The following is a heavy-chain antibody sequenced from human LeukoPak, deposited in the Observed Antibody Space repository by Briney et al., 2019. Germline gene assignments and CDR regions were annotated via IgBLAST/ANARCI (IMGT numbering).Heavy chain of an antibody. CDR3: ARDTGSSWLLDY. CDR2: IGGDGGST. J-gene: IGHJ4*02. Sequence: GGSLRLSCAASGFTFSSYSMNWVRQAPGKGLEWVSLIGGDGGSTKYADSVKGRFTISRDNSKNSLYLQMNSLRTEDTALYYCARDTGSSWLLDYWGRGTLVTVSS. CDR1: GFTFSSYS. V-gene: IGHV3-43*02. D-gene: IGHD6-13*01.